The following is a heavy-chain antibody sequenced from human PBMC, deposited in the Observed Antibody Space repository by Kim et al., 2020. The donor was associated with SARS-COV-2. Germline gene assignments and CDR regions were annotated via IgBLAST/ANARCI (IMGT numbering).Heavy chain of an antibody. Sequence: SETLSLTCTVSGGSISSGGYYWSWIRQHPGKGLEWIGYIYYSGSTYYNPSLKSRVTISVDTSKNQFSLKLSSVTAADTAVYYCARTSWLYDSSGYPSYYFGYWGQGTLVTVSS. CDR2: IYYSGST. J-gene: IGHJ4*02. V-gene: IGHV4-31*03. CDR3: ARTSWLYDSSGYPSYYFGY. CDR1: GGSISSGGYY. D-gene: IGHD3-22*01.